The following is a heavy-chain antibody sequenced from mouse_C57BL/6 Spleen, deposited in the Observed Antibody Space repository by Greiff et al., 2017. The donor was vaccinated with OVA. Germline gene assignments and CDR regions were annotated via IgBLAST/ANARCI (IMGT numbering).Heavy chain of an antibody. D-gene: IGHD1-1*01. CDR3: ARKDYGSSYDWYFDV. CDR1: GYTFPSYW. J-gene: IGHJ1*03. V-gene: IGHV1-50*01. Sequence: VQLQQPGAELVKPGASVKLSCKASGYTFPSYWMQWVKQRPGQGLEWIGEIDPSDSYTNYNQKFKGKATLTVDTSSSTAYMQLSSLTSEDSAVYYCARKDYGSSYDWYFDVWGTGTTVTVSS. CDR2: IDPSDSYT.